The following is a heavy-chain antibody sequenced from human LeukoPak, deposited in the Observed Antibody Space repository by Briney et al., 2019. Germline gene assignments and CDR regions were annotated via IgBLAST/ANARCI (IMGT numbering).Heavy chain of an antibody. Sequence: PSQTLSLTCAISGDSVSSNSAAWNWIRQSPSRGLEWLGRTYYRSKWYNDYAVSVKSRITINPDTSKNQFSLQLNSVTPEDTAVYYCAREGSIGFLPPWLLSGAFDIWGQGTMVTVSS. J-gene: IGHJ3*02. CDR3: AREGSIGFLPPWLLSGAFDI. CDR2: TYYRSKWYN. CDR1: GDSVSSNSAA. V-gene: IGHV6-1*01. D-gene: IGHD2/OR15-2a*01.